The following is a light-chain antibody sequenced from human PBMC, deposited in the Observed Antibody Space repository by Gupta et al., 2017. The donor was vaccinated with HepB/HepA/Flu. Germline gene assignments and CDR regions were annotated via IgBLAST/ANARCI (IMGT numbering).Light chain of an antibody. V-gene: IGLV2-14*01. CDR3: SSCRSKRFV. CDR1: SSDVGGYNC. Sequence: QSALTQPASVSGSPGQSITVSCTGTSSDVGGYNCVSWYQQYPGKAPNLMIYDVSNRPSGVSNRFSGSKSGNTASLTISGLQAEDEADYYCSSCRSKRFVFGTGTKVTVL. J-gene: IGLJ1*01. CDR2: DVS.